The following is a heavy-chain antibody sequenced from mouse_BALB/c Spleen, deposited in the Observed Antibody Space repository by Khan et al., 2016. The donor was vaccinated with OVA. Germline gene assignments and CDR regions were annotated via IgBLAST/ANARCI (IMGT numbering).Heavy chain of an antibody. J-gene: IGHJ4*01. CDR2: INTYTGET. D-gene: IGHD2-10*01. CDR3: ARPPYFSYTLDH. CDR1: GYTFKNYG. Sequence: QIQLVQSGPELKKPGETVKISCKASGYTFKNYGMNWVKQSPGKALKWMGWINTYTGETTYADDFKGRFAFSLATYASTAYLQINNLKHEDTATYFCARPPYFSYTLDHWGQGTSVTVSS. V-gene: IGHV9-3-1*01.